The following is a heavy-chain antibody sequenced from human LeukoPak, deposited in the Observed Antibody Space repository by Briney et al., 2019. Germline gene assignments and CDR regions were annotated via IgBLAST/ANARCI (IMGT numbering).Heavy chain of an antibody. D-gene: IGHD3-22*01. V-gene: IGHV3-30*18. CDR1: GFTFSSYG. J-gene: IGHJ1*01. Sequence: PGGSLRLSCAASGFTFSSYGMHWVRQAPGKGLEWAAVISYDGSNKYYADSVKGRFTISRDNSKNTLYLQMNSLRAEDTAVYYCAKGYYDSSGYYSEYFQHWGQGTLVTVSS. CDR3: AKGYYDSSGYYSEYFQH. CDR2: ISYDGSNK.